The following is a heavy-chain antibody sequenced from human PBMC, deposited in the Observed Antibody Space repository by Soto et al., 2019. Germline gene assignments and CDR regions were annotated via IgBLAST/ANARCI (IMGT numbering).Heavy chain of an antibody. CDR2: IIPIFGTA. CDR1: GGTFSSYA. V-gene: IGHV1-69*01. D-gene: IGHD1-26*01. CDR3: ARDRPGRG. J-gene: IGHJ4*02. Sequence: VKXSCKASGGTFSSYAISWVRQAPGQGLEWMGGIIPIFGTANYAQKFQGRVTITADESTSTAYMELSSLRSEDTAGYYCARDRPGRGWGQGALVTVSS.